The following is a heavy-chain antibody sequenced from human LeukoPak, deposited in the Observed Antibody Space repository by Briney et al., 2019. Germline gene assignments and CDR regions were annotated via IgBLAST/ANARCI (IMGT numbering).Heavy chain of an antibody. CDR3: ARLRRGYCSGGSCTRSRNWFDP. Sequence: GESLKISCKGSGYSFTSYWIGWVRQMPGKGPEWMGIIYPGDSDTRYSPSFQGQVTISADKSISTAYLQWSSLKASDTAMYYCARLRRGYCSGGSCTRSRNWFDPWGQGTLVTVSS. D-gene: IGHD2-15*01. CDR2: IYPGDSDT. CDR1: GYSFTSYW. J-gene: IGHJ5*02. V-gene: IGHV5-51*01.